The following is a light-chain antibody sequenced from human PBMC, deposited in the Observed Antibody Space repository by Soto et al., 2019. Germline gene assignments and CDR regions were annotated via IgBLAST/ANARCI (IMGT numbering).Light chain of an antibody. CDR2: GAS. CDR1: QSVSSTY. J-gene: IGKJ1*01. CDR3: QQYGGSRWT. Sequence: EIVLTQSPGTLSLSPGERATLSCRASQSVSSTYLAWYQQKPGQAPRLLIYGASNRATGIPDRFSGSGSVTDFTLTISRLEPEDFAVYYCQQYGGSRWTVGQGTRVDI. V-gene: IGKV3-20*01.